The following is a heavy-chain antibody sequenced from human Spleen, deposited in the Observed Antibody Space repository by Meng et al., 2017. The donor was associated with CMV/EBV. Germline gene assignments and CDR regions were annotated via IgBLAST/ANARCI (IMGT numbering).Heavy chain of an antibody. J-gene: IGHJ4*02. V-gene: IGHV3-7*01. CDR2: IKQDGSEK. CDR1: GFSFSSYW. D-gene: IGHD1-1*01. CDR3: ARGTGEPGMDY. Sequence: GESLKISCAASGFSFSSYWMSWVRQAPGKGLEWVANIKQDGSEKYYVDSVKGRFTISRDNAKNSMFLQMNSLRGEDTAIYYCARGTGEPGMDYWGQGALVTVSS.